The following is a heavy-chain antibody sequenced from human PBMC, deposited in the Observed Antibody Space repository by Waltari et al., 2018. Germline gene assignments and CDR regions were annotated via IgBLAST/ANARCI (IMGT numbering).Heavy chain of an antibody. V-gene: IGHV4-61*09. Sequence: QVQLQESGPGLVKPSQTLSLTCTVSGGSISSGSYYWSWIRQPAGKGLEWIGYIYSSGSTNYNPAHKSRVNISVDTAKNQFSLKLSSVTAADTAVYYCARVRPTVTRYFDLWGRGTLVTVSS. CDR2: IYSSGST. CDR3: ARVRPTVTRYFDL. J-gene: IGHJ2*01. D-gene: IGHD4-17*01. CDR1: GGSISSGSYY.